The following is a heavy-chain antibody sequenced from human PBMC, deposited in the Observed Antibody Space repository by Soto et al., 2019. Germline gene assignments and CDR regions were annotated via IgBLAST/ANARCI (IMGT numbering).Heavy chain of an antibody. CDR3: ARGKQWLVGPYYYGMDV. CDR2: ISAYNGNT. CDR1: GYTFTSYG. V-gene: IGHV1-18*01. Sequence: ASVKVSCKASGYTFTSYGISWVRQAPGQGLEWMGWISAYNGNTNYAQKLQGRITMTTDTSTSTAYMELRSLRSDDTAVYYCARGKQWLVGPYYYGMDVWGQGTTVTVSS. D-gene: IGHD6-19*01. J-gene: IGHJ6*02.